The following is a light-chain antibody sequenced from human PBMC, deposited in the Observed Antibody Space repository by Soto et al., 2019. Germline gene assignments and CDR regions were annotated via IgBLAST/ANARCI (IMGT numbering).Light chain of an antibody. V-gene: IGKV3-15*01. CDR1: QSVGTF. J-gene: IGKJ4*01. Sequence: EVVMTQSPATLSVSPGERATLSCRASQSVGTFLAWYQQRPGQAPRLLIHGASTRASGIPARFSGSGSGTEFTLTISSLQSEDFAVYYGQQYNNWPPLTFGAGTKVEI. CDR2: GAS. CDR3: QQYNNWPPLT.